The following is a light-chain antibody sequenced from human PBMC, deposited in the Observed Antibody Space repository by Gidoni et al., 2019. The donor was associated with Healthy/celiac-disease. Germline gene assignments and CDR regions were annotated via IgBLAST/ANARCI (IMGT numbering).Light chain of an antibody. CDR1: QSISSY. Sequence: DIQMTQSPSSLSASVGDRVTITCRASQSISSYLNWYQQKPGKAPKLLIYAASSLQSGVPSRCSGSGSATDFTLTISSLQPEDFATYYCQQSYSTPVTFGQGTKVEIK. V-gene: IGKV1-39*01. J-gene: IGKJ1*01. CDR3: QQSYSTPVT. CDR2: AAS.